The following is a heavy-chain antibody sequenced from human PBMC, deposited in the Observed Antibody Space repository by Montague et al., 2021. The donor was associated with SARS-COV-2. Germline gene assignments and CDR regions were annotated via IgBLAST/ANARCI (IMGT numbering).Heavy chain of an antibody. Sequence: PALVKPTQTLTLTCTFSGFSLSTSGMCVSWIRQPPGKALEWLARXDWDDDKYYSTSLKTRLTISKDTSKNQVVLTMTNMDPVDTATYYCARMTVAGTPFDYWGQGTLVTVSS. J-gene: IGHJ4*02. CDR1: GFSLSTSGMC. CDR3: ARMTVAGTPFDY. CDR2: XDWDDDK. D-gene: IGHD6-19*01. V-gene: IGHV2-70*11.